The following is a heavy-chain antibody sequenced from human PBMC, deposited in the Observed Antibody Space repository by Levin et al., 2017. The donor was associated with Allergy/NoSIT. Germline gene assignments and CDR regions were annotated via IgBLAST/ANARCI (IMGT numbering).Heavy chain of an antibody. CDR2: IYYSGST. J-gene: IGHJ4*02. D-gene: IGHD2-2*03. CDR3: AREDGSTFDF. CDR1: GGSISGGGYH. V-gene: IGHV4-31*03. Sequence: SETLSLTCTVSGGSISGGGYHWTWLRQHPEKGLEWIGYIYYSGSTFYNPSLKSRLMISVDTSKNQFSLNVSSVTAADTAVYYCAREDGSTFDFWGQGVLVTVAS.